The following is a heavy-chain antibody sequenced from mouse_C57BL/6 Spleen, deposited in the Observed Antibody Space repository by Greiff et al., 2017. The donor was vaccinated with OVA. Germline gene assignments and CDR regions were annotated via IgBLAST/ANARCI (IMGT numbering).Heavy chain of an antibody. CDR3: AKSLGEGRYFDV. V-gene: IGHV1-50*01. J-gene: IGHJ1*03. CDR2: IDPSDSYT. D-gene: IGHD3-3*01. Sequence: QVQLQQPGAELVKPGASVKLSCKASGYTFTSYWMQWVKQRPGQGLEWIGEIDPSDSYTNYNQKFKGKATLSVDTSSSTAYMQLSSLTSEDSAVDDCAKSLGEGRYFDVWGTGTTVTVSS. CDR1: GYTFTSYW.